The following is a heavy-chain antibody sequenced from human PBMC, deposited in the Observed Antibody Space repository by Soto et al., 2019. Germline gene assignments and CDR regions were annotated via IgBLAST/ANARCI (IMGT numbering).Heavy chain of an antibody. D-gene: IGHD3-3*02. CDR2: ISAYNGNT. Sequence: ASVKVSCKASGYTFTSYGISWVRQAPGQGLEWMGWISAYNGNTNYAQKLQGRVTMTTDTSTSTAYMELRSLRSDDMAVFYCSIALFKGRNHFWSGYRHGWFDPWGQGTLVTVSS. J-gene: IGHJ5*02. CDR1: GYTFTSYG. V-gene: IGHV1-18*03. CDR3: SIALFKGRNHFWSGYRHGWFDP.